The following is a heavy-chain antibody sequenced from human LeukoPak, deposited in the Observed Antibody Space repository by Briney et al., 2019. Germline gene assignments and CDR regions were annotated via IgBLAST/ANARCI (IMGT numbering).Heavy chain of an antibody. V-gene: IGHV1-18*01. CDR2: ISAYNGNT. J-gene: IGHJ6*02. Sequence: ASVKVSCKASGYTFTSYGISWVRQAPGQGLEWMGWISAYNGNTNYAQKLQGRVTMTTDTSTSTAYMKLRSLRSDETAVYYCARIYCSSTSCYIGAYYYYGMDVWGQGTTVTVSS. D-gene: IGHD2-2*02. CDR3: ARIYCSSTSCYIGAYYYYGMDV. CDR1: GYTFTSYG.